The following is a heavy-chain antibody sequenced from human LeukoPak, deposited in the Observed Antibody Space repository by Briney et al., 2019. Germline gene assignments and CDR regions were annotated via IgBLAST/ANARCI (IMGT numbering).Heavy chain of an antibody. CDR2: ISGSGGST. CDR3: AKEGYYYDSSGYYSAY. D-gene: IGHD3-22*01. CDR1: GLTFSSYA. J-gene: IGHJ4*02. Sequence: PGGSLRLSCAASGLTFSSYAMSWVRQAPGKGLEWVSAISGSGGSTDYADSVKGRFTISRDNSKNTLYLQMNSLRAEDTAVYYCAKEGYYYDSSGYYSAYWGQGTLVTVSS. V-gene: IGHV3-23*01.